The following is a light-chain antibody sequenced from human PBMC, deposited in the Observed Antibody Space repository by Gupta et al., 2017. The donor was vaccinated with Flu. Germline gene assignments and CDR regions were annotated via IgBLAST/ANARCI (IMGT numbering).Light chain of an antibody. J-gene: IGLJ2*01. V-gene: IGLV2-14*01. CDR1: SGDLGRSNY. Sequence: QSALTQPASVSGSPGQSIAISCTGTSGDLGRSNYVSWYQQHPGKAPKRSSVEVSSRLSVVSDRFVGSKAGTTASLTLSGLQAEEEADDDCSYYTDTNNLLVFGGGTKLTFL. CDR3: SYYTDTNNLLV. CDR2: EVS.